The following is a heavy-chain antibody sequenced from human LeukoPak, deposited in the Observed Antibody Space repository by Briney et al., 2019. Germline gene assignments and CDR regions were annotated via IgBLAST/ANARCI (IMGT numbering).Heavy chain of an antibody. Sequence: ASVKVSCKASGYTFTSYDINWVRQATGQGLEWMGWMNPNSGNTGYAQKFQGRVTMTKDTSISTAYMELSSLRSEDTAVYYCARMSYYDSSGDNWFDPWGQGTLVTVSS. D-gene: IGHD3-22*01. V-gene: IGHV1-8*01. J-gene: IGHJ5*02. CDR1: GYTFTSYD. CDR3: ARMSYYDSSGDNWFDP. CDR2: MNPNSGNT.